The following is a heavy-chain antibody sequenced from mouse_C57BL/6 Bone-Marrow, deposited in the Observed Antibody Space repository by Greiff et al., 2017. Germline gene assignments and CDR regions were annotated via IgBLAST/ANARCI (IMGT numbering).Heavy chain of an antibody. CDR2: IDPENGDT. CDR1: GFNIKDDY. D-gene: IGHD1-1*01. J-gene: IGHJ3*01. CDR3: TIYYYGSWFAY. Sequence: EVKVVESGAELVRPGASVKLSCTASGFNIKDDYMHWVKQRPEQGLEWIGWIDPENGDTEYASKFQGKATITADTSSNTAYLQLSSLTSEDTAVYYCTIYYYGSWFAYWGQGTLVTVSA. V-gene: IGHV14-4*01.